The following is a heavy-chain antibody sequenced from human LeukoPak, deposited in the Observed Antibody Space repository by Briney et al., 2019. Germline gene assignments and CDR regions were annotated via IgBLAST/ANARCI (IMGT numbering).Heavy chain of an antibody. CDR3: AKGDILAYCGGDCYSPFDY. CDR1: GFTFSNAW. CDR2: ISGSGGST. V-gene: IGHV3-23*01. J-gene: IGHJ4*02. Sequence: GGSLRLSCAASGFTFSNAWMSWVRQAPGKGLEWVSAISGSGGSTYYADSVKGRFTISRDNSKNTLYLQMNSLRAEDTAVYYCAKGDILAYCGGDCYSPFDYWGQGTLVTVSS. D-gene: IGHD2-21*02.